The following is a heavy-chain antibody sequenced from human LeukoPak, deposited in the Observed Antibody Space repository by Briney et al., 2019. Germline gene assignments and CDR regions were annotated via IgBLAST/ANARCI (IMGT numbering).Heavy chain of an antibody. V-gene: IGHV1-2*02. D-gene: IGHD6-19*01. CDR1: GYTFTGYY. CDR2: INPNSGGT. J-gene: IGHJ4*02. CDR3: ARPEAFYSSGWHAFDY. Sequence: ASVKVSCKASGYTFTGYYMHWVRQAPGQGLEWMGWINPNSGGTNYAQKFQGRVTMTRDTSISTAYMELSRLRSDDTAVYYCARPEAFYSSGWHAFDYWGQGTLVTVSS.